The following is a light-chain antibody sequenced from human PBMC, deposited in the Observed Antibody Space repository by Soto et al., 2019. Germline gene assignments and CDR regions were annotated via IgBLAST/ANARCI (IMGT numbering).Light chain of an antibody. CDR1: STDVGVYNY. Sequence: QSVLTQPASVSGSPGQSITISCTGTSTDVGVYNYVSWFQQHPGKVPRLIIFEVSNRPSGISNRFSGSKSGNTASLTISGLQAEDEADYYCTSYTGTSTLLFGGGTKLTVL. CDR3: TSYTGTSTLL. CDR2: EVS. V-gene: IGLV2-14*01. J-gene: IGLJ2*01.